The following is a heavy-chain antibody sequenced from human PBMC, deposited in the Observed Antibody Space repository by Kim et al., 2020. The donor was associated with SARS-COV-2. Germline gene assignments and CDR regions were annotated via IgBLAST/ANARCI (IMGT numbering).Heavy chain of an antibody. V-gene: IGHV3-7*03. CDR1: EFSLSSYW. J-gene: IGHJ3*02. CDR3: ARAGAPWAFDI. Sequence: GGSLRLSCAASEFSLSSYWMDWVRQAPGKGLEWVANIKQDGSEMYYVDTVKGRFTIFRDNARNSLFLQMNSLRAEDTAVYYCARAGAPWAFDIWGQGTLVTVSS. CDR2: IKQDGSEM.